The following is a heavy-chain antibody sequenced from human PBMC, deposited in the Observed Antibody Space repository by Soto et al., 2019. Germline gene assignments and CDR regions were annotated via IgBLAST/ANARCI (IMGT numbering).Heavy chain of an antibody. Sequence: SETLSLTCTVSGGSISSYCWSWIRQPPGKGLEWIGYIYYSGSTNYNPSLKSRVTISVDTSKNQFSLKLSSVTAADTAVYYCARENPHGDYNDYRGHGSPVKVSX. CDR1: GGSISSYC. CDR3: ARENPHGDYNDY. CDR2: IYYSGST. D-gene: IGHD4-17*01. V-gene: IGHV4-59*01. J-gene: IGHJ4*01.